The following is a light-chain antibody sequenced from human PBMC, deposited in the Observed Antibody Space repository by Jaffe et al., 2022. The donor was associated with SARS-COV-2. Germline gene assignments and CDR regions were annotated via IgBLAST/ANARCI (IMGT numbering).Light chain of an antibody. CDR2: GPS. CDR3: QQYDKLPQT. CDR1: ENINKN. Sequence: EIVMTQSPATLSVSPGERVTLSCRASENINKNIAWYQQRPGQAPRLLVYGPSTRAIGTPAKFSGSGSGTEFTLTISSLQSEDFAVYFCQQYDKLPQTFGPGTRLDIK. V-gene: IGKV3-15*01. J-gene: IGKJ1*01.